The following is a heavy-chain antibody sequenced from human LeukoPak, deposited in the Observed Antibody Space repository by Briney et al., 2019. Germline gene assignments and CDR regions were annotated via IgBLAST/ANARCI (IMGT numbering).Heavy chain of an antibody. CDR1: GYTFTGYY. V-gene: IGHV7-4-1*02. CDR3: ARGGEYGAYDVGDYFDY. Sequence: ASVKVSCKASGYTFTGYYMHWVRQAPGQGLEWMGWINTNTGNPTYAQGFTGRFVFSLDTSVSTAYLQISSLKAEDTAVYYCARGGEYGAYDVGDYFDYGGRGTLVPVSS. J-gene: IGHJ4*02. D-gene: IGHD5-12*01. CDR2: INTNTGNP.